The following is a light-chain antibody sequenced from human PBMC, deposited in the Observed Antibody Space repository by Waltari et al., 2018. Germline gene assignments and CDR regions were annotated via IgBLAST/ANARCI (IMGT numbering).Light chain of an antibody. J-gene: IGKJ4*01. CDR3: QQYSSTLLIT. Sequence: DIQLTQSPASLSASVGDRVTISCRAFQGITSSLAWYQQQPGKAPKLLVFAASRLQSGVPSRFSGSGSGTQYTLTISNLQPEDFATYYCQQYSSTLLITFGGGTKVEIK. CDR1: QGITSS. CDR2: AAS. V-gene: IGKV1-NL1*01.